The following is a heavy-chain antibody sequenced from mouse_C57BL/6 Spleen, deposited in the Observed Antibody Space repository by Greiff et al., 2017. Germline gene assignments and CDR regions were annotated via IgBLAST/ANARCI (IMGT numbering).Heavy chain of an antibody. V-gene: IGHV3-6*01. CDR2: ISYDGSN. CDR1: GYSITSGYY. CDR3: ARGSGYYYGSSPYAMDY. J-gene: IGHJ4*01. D-gene: IGHD1-1*01. Sequence: EVQLQQSGPGLVKPSQSLSLTCSVTGYSITSGYYWNWIRQFPGNKLEWMGYISYDGSNNYNPSLKNRISITRDPSKNQFFLKLNSVTTEDTATYYCARGSGYYYGSSPYAMDYWGQGTSVTVSS.